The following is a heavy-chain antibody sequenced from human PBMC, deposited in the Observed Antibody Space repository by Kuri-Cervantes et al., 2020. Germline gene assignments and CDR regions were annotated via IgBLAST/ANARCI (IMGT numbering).Heavy chain of an antibody. D-gene: IGHD1-26*01. CDR1: GFTFSSYG. V-gene: IGHV3-30*03. J-gene: IGHJ3*02. Sequence: GGSLRLSCAASGFTFSSYGMHWVRQAPGKGLEWVAVISYDGSNKYYADSVKGRFTISRDNSKNTLYLQMNSLRAEDTAVYYCAREGLPPWLGATTRDAFDIWGQGTMVTVSS. CDR2: ISYDGSNK. CDR3: AREGLPPWLGATTRDAFDI.